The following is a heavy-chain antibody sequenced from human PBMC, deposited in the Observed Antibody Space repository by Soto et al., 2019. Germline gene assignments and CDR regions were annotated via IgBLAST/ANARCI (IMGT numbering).Heavy chain of an antibody. J-gene: IGHJ5*02. Sequence: PSETLSLTCTVSGGSISSSSYYWGWIRQPPGKGLEWIGSIYYSGSTYYNPSLKSRVTISVDTSKNQFSLKLSSVTAADTAVYYCAGYDFWSGYLLRNWFDPWGQGTLVTVS. V-gene: IGHV4-39*01. CDR2: IYYSGST. CDR1: GGSISSSSYY. CDR3: AGYDFWSGYLLRNWFDP. D-gene: IGHD3-3*01.